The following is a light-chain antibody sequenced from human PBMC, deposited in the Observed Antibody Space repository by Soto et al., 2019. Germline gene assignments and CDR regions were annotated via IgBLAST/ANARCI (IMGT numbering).Light chain of an antibody. Sequence: DIHSAHSPCSLSSSLVDRVTITCRASQSISRYLNWYQQKPGKAPNLLIYVASSLQSEVPSRFSGSGSGTDFTLTITSLQPEDFATYYCQQSYGTPITFGQGTRLEIK. J-gene: IGKJ5*01. CDR2: VAS. CDR3: QQSYGTPIT. V-gene: IGKV1-39*01. CDR1: QSISRY.